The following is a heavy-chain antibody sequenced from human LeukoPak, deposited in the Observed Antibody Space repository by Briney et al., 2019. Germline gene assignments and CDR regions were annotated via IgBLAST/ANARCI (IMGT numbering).Heavy chain of an antibody. J-gene: IGHJ4*02. V-gene: IGHV1-69*01. Sequence: SSVKVSCKASGGTFSSYAISWVRQAPGQGLEWMGGIIPIFGTANYAQKFQGRVTITADESTSTAYMELSSLRSEDTAVYYCVNNPGYDFWSGPFDYWGQGTLVTVPS. CDR2: IIPIFGTA. D-gene: IGHD3-3*01. CDR1: GGTFSSYA. CDR3: VNNPGYDFWSGPFDY.